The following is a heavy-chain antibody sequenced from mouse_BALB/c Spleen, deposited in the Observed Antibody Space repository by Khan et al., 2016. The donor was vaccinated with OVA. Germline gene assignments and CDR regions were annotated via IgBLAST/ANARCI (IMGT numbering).Heavy chain of an antibody. CDR3: ARPPYFSYAMDN. D-gene: IGHD2-10*01. Sequence: QIQLVQSGPELKKPGETVKISCKASGHTFTNFGMNWVKQAPGKGLKWMGWINTYTGEPTYADDFNGRFAFSLEDSASTAYLQINNLTNEDTATYFCARPPYFSYAMDNWGQGTSVTVSA. CDR1: GHTFTNFG. CDR2: INTYTGEP. J-gene: IGHJ4*01. V-gene: IGHV9-3-1*01.